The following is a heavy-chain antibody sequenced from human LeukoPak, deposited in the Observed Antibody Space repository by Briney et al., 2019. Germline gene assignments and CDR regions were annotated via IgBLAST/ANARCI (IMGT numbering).Heavy chain of an antibody. CDR2: MNPNSGNT. V-gene: IGHV1-8*03. Sequence: EASVKVSCKASGYTFTSYDINWVRQATGQGLEWMGWMNPNSGNTGYAQKFQGRVTITRKTSISTAYMELRSLRSDDTAVYYCARSYQDGDFDPWGQGTLVTVSS. J-gene: IGHJ5*02. CDR3: ARSYQDGDFDP. CDR1: GYTFTSYD.